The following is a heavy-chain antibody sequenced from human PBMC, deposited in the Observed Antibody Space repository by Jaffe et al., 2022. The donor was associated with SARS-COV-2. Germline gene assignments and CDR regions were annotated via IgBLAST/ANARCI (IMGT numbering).Heavy chain of an antibody. V-gene: IGHV3-64D*09. D-gene: IGHD1-1*01. CDR3: VKPNPTELNWNGGFDP. CDR2: ISSNGGST. J-gene: IGHJ5*02. CDR1: GFTFSSYA. Sequence: EVQLVESGGGLVQPGGSLRLSCSASGFTFSSYAMHWVRQAPGKGLEYVSAISSNGGSTYYADSVKGRFTISRDNSKNTLYLQMSSLRAEDTAVYYCVKPNPTELNWNGGFDPWGQGTLVTVSS.